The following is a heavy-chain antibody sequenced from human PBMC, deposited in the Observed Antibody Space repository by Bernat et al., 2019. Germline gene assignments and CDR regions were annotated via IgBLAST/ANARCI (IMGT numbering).Heavy chain of an antibody. CDR2: ISYDGSNK. V-gene: IGHV3-30*03. CDR3: ARGGVSARPDY. CDR1: GFTFSSYG. Sequence: QVQLVESGGGVVQPGRSLRLSCAASGFTFSSYGMHWVRQAPGKGLEWVAVISYDGSNKYYADSVKGRFTISRDNSKNMLYAQMDGLRAEDTAVYYCARGGVSARPDYWGQGTLVTVSS. J-gene: IGHJ4*02. D-gene: IGHD6-6*01.